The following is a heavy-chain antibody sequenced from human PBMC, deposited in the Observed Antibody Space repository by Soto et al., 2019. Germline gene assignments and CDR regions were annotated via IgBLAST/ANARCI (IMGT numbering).Heavy chain of an antibody. CDR2: LIPIFGTA. J-gene: IGHJ6*02. D-gene: IGHD6-13*01. CDR3: AGVRTHIAAAGTYYYYYYGMDV. V-gene: IGHV1-69*01. Sequence: QVPLVQSGAEVKKPGSSVKVSCKASGGTFSSYAISWVRQAPGQGLEWMGGLIPIFGTANYAQKFQGRVTITADESTSTAYMELSSLRSEDTAVYYCAGVRTHIAAAGTYYYYYYGMDVWGQGTTVTVSS. CDR1: GGTFSSYA.